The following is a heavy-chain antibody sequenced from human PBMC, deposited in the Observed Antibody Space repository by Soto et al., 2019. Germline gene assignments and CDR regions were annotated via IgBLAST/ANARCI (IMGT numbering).Heavy chain of an antibody. V-gene: IGHV4-4*02. CDR2: IYHGEST. J-gene: IGHJ4*02. CDR1: GGSFSSSDW. Sequence: SETLSLTCAVSGGSFSSSDWWSWVRQPPGKGLEWIGQIYHGESTNYNPSLWNRVTISVDKSKNHFSLRLTSVTAADTAVYYCARSDGRYWGQGTLVTVSS. CDR3: ARSDGRY.